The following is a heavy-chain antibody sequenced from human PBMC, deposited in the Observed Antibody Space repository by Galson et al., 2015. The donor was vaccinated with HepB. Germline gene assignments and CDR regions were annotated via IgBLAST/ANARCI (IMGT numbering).Heavy chain of an antibody. Sequence: SLRLSSAASGFTFSSYAMHWVRQAPGKGLEWVAVISYDGSNKYYADSVKGRFTISRDNSKNTLYLQMNSLRAEDTAVYYCARGHSGSAGYDYWGQGTLVTVSS. D-gene: IGHD1-26*01. V-gene: IGHV3-30-3*01. CDR2: ISYDGSNK. CDR1: GFTFSSYA. CDR3: ARGHSGSAGYDY. J-gene: IGHJ4*02.